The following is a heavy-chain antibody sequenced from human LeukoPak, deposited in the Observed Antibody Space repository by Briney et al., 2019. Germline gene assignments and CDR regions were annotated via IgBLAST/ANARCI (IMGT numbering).Heavy chain of an antibody. CDR2: ISAYNGNT. J-gene: IGHJ4*02. V-gene: IGHV1-18*01. CDR1: GYTFTSYG. CDR3: ARDSSGWSICES. D-gene: IGHD6-19*01. Sequence: ASVKVSCKASGYTFTSYGISWVRRAPGQGLEWMGWISAYNGNTNYAQKLQGRVTMTTDTSTSTAYMELRSLRSDDTAVYYCARDSSGWSICESWGQGTLVTVSS.